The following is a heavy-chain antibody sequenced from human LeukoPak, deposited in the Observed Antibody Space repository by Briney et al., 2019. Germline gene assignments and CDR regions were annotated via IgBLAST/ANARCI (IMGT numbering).Heavy chain of an antibody. V-gene: IGHV4-31*01. J-gene: IGHJ5*02. D-gene: IGHD6-13*01. CDR3: ARDGEPAAGTGMGWFDP. Sequence: SETLSLTCTVSGGSISSGDYYWSWIRQHPGKGLEWVGYIYYRGSTYDNPSLKSKLTISVDTSKNQFSLTLTSVTAADTAVYYCARDGEPAAGTGMGWFDPWGQGILVTVSS. CDR1: GGSISSGDYY. CDR2: IYYRGST.